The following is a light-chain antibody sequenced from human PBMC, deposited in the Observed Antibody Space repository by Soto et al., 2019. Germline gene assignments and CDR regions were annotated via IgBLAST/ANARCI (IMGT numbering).Light chain of an antibody. J-gene: IGKJ2*01. CDR3: QHFYSAPPT. CDR1: QSVLYSSNNKNY. CDR2: WAS. V-gene: IGKV4-1*01. Sequence: DIVMTQSPDSLAVSLGERATINCKSSQSVLYSSNNKNYLAWYQQKPGQPPKLLIYWASTRESGVPDRFSGSGSGTDFTLTISSLQAEDVAVYYYQHFYSAPPTFGQGTKLELK.